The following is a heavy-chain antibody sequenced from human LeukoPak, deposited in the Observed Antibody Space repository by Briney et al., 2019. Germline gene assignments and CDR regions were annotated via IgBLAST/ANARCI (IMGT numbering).Heavy chain of an antibody. D-gene: IGHD3-22*01. V-gene: IGHV3-7*01. CDR3: ARWGDSSGYYYLDY. CDR2: IKQDGSEK. Sequence: PGGSLRLSCAASGFTFSSYWMSWVRQAPGKGLEWVANIKQDGSEKYYVDSVKGRFTISRDNAKNSLYLQMNSLRAEDTAVYYCARWGDSSGYYYLDYWGQGTLVTVSS. CDR1: GFTFSSYW. J-gene: IGHJ4*02.